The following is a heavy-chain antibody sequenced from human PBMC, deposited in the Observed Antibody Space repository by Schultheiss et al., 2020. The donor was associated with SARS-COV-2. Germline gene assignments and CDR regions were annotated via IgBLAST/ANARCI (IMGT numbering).Heavy chain of an antibody. CDR3: AKVITVDSSAP. D-gene: IGHD6-25*01. CDR2: ISSSSSYI. J-gene: IGHJ5*02. V-gene: IGHV3-21*04. CDR1: GFTFSSYS. Sequence: GGSLRLSCAASGFTFSSYSMNWVRQAPGKGLEWVSSISSSSSYIYYADSVKGRFTISRDNAKNSLYLQMNSLRAEDTAVYYCAKVITVDSSAPWGQGTLVTVSS.